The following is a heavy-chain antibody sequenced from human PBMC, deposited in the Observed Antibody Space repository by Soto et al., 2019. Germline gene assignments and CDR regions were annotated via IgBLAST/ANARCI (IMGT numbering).Heavy chain of an antibody. J-gene: IGHJ4*02. CDR2: IFSNDQK. CDR3: ARTWGYCTSTSCSAADY. Sequence: QVTLKESGPVLVKPTETLTLTCTVSGFSLSNARMGVSWIRQPPGKALEWLAHIFSNDQKSYITSLKSRLTISKDTSKSQVVLNMTNMDPVDTATYYCARTWGYCTSTSCSAADYWGQGTLVTVSS. D-gene: IGHD2-2*01. V-gene: IGHV2-26*01. CDR1: GFSLSNARMG.